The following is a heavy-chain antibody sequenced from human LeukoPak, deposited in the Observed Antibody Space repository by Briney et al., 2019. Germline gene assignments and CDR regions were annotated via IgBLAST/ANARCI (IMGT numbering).Heavy chain of an antibody. V-gene: IGHV3-74*01. CDR1: GFTFSSYW. J-gene: IGHJ6*04. Sequence: GGSLRLSCAASGFTFSSYWMHWVRQAPGKRLVWVSRINSDGSSTSYADSVKGRFTISRDNAKNTLYLQMNSLRAEDTAVYYCARANPYSYGKYYYYYGMDVWGKGTTVTVSP. CDR3: ARANPYSYGKYYYYYGMDV. CDR2: INSDGSST. D-gene: IGHD5-18*01.